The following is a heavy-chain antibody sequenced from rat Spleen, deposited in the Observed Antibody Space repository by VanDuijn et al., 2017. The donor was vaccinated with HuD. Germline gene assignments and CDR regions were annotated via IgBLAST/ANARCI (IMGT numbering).Heavy chain of an antibody. D-gene: IGHD4-3*01. CDR3: ARHDNSGYDY. CDR2: ISTSGSRT. Sequence: EVQLVESGGGLVQPGRSMKLSCAASGFTFSNYDMAWVRQAPTKGLEWVATISTSGSRTYYPDAVKGRFTISRDNAKSSLYLQMNSLKSEDTATYYCARHDNSGYDYWGQGVMVTVSS. CDR1: GFTFSNYD. V-gene: IGHV5-25*01. J-gene: IGHJ2*01.